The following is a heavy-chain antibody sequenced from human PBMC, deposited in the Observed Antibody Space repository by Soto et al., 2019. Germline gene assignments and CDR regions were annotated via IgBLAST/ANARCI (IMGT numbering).Heavy chain of an antibody. CDR1: GGSISSYY. CDR2: VCYSGST. D-gene: IGHD3-10*01. J-gene: IGHJ5*02. CDR3: ASYGSGSYPLFDP. V-gene: IGHV4-59*01. Sequence: QVQLQESGPGLVKPSETLSLTCTVSGGSISSYYWSWIRQPPGKGLEWIGYVCYSGSTNYNPSPKRRATISVDTSKNLFSLKLSAVTAEDTAVYYCASYGSGSYPLFDPWGQGTLVTVSS.